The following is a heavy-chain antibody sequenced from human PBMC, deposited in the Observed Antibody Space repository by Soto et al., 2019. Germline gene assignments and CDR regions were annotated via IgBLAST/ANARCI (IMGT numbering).Heavy chain of an antibody. CDR3: ARESRDFWTKLKGSKSWFDP. V-gene: IGHV1-18*01. CDR1: GYTFTSYG. D-gene: IGHD3-3*01. J-gene: IGHJ5*02. CDR2: ISAYNGNT. Sequence: GASVKVSCKASGYTFTSYGISWVRQAPGQGLEWMGWISAYNGNTNYAQKLQGRVTMTTDTSTSTAYMELRSLRSDDTAVYYCARESRDFWTKLKGSKSWFDPWGQGTLVTVSS.